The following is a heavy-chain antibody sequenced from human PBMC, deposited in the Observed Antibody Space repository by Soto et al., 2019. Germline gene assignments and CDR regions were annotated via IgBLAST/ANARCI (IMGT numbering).Heavy chain of an antibody. CDR3: ARDLIDY. CDR2: ITFSGNTV. V-gene: IGHV3-11*01. J-gene: IGHJ4*02. Sequence: GGSLRLSCAASGFTFSDSYMSWIRQAPGKGLEWISYITFSGNTVYYADSLKGRFTISRDNAKNSLYLQMNRLRAEDTAVYYCARDLIDYWGQGTLVTVS. CDR1: GFTFSDSY.